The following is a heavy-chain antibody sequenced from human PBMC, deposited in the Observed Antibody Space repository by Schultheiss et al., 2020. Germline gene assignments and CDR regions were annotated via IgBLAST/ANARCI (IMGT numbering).Heavy chain of an antibody. Sequence: GESLTISCKSSGYSFTSYWIGWVRQMPGKGLEWMGIIYPDDSDTTYSPSFQGQVTISADKSISTAYLQWSSLKASDTAMYYCARSMDGDYSYYYYAMDVWGQGTTVTVSS. D-gene: IGHD4-17*01. CDR2: IYPDDSDT. CDR1: GYSFTSYW. V-gene: IGHV5-51*01. J-gene: IGHJ6*02. CDR3: ARSMDGDYSYYYYAMDV.